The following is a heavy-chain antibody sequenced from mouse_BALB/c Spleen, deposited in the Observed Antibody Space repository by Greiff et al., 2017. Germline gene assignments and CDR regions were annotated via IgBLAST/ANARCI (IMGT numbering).Heavy chain of an antibody. CDR2: ISDGGSYT. CDR1: GFTFSDYY. CDR3: ARDEDYGSSFAY. Sequence: EVKVVESGGGLVKLGGSLKLSCAASGFTFSDYYMYWVRQTPEKRLEWVATISDGGSYTYYPDSVKGRFTISRDNAKNNLYLQMSSLKSEDTAMYYCARDEDYGSSFAYWGQGTLVTVCA. D-gene: IGHD1-1*01. J-gene: IGHJ3*01. V-gene: IGHV5-4*02.